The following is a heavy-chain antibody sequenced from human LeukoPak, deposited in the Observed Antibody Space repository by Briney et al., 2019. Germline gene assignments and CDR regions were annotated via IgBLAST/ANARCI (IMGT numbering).Heavy chain of an antibody. D-gene: IGHD1-26*01. CDR2: IWNDGTNQ. CDR1: GFSYSPYG. J-gene: IGHJ3*02. Sequence: GGSLRLSCVASGFSYSPYGMHWVRQAPGKGLEWVAVIWNDGTNQYYADSVKGRFTISRDNSKTMLYLQMNSLRAEDTAVYYCVTEPIGGVGAFDIWGQGTMVTVSS. CDR3: VTEPIGGVGAFDI. V-gene: IGHV3-33*01.